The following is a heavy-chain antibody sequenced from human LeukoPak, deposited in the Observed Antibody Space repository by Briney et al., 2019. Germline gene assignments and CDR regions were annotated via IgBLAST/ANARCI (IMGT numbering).Heavy chain of an antibody. D-gene: IGHD6-13*01. Sequence: GGSLRLSCAASGFTFSSYSMNWVRQAPGKGLEWVSSISSSSYIYYADSVKGRFTISRDNAKNTLYLQMSSLRVEDTAVYYCASASSHRTAAGGDYWGQGTLVTVST. CDR2: ISSSSYI. V-gene: IGHV3-21*01. J-gene: IGHJ4*02. CDR1: GFTFSSYS. CDR3: ASASSHRTAAGGDY.